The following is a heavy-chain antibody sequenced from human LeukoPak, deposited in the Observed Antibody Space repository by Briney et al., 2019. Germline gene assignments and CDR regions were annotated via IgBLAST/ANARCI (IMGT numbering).Heavy chain of an antibody. J-gene: IGHJ4*02. CDR1: GFTFSSYS. Sequence: GGSLRLSCAASGFTFSSYSMNWVRQAPGKGLEWVSSISSSSSYIYYADSVKGRFTISRDNAKNSLYLQMNSLRAEDTAVYYCTRDRRDILTGYYFDYWGQGTLVTVSS. CDR2: ISSSSSYI. V-gene: IGHV3-21*01. D-gene: IGHD3-9*01. CDR3: TRDRRDILTGYYFDY.